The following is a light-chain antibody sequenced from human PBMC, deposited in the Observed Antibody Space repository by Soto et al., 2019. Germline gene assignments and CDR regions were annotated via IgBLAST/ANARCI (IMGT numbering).Light chain of an antibody. CDR2: AAS. V-gene: IGKV1-27*01. Sequence: DIQMTQSPSSLSASVGDRVTITCRASQGISNYLAWYQQKPGKVPKLLIYAASTLQSGVPSRFSGRGSGTDFTLTISRLQPEDVATYYCQKYNSAPRTFGQGTKVDIK. J-gene: IGKJ1*01. CDR3: QKYNSAPRT. CDR1: QGISNY.